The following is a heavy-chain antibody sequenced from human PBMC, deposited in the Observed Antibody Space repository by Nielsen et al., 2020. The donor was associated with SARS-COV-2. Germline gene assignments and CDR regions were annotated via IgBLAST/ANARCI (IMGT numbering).Heavy chain of an antibody. CDR2: VYYNGDT. Sequence: SETLSLTCTVSGDSISTFYWTWIRQPPGKGLEWIGHVYYNGDTNYNPSLKSRVTMSVDRSKNRFSLHLNSVTPEDTALYYCTREPTTYCNSGSCYRFPPDHWGQGTLVTVSS. J-gene: IGHJ4*02. CDR1: GDSISTFY. V-gene: IGHV4-59*12. CDR3: TREPTTYCNSGSCYRFPPDH. D-gene: IGHD2-2*01.